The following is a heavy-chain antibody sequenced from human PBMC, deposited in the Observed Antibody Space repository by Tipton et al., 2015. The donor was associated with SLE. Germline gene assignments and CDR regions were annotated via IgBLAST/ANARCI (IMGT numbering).Heavy chain of an antibody. CDR2: ISSSGTFI. D-gene: IGHD2-15*01. J-gene: IGHJ4*02. CDR1: GFTFSTHS. V-gene: IGHV3-21*03. Sequence: GSLRLSCAASGFTFSTHSMNWVRQAPGKGLECVSAISSSGTFIYYTDSVKGRFTVSRDNAQNSLYLQMNSLRAEDTAVYYCAREGDCIGGTCSYPGASWGQGTLVTVPS. CDR3: AREGDCIGGTCSYPGAS.